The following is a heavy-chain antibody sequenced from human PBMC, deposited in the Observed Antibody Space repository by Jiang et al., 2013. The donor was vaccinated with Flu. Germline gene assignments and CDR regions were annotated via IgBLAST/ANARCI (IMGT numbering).Heavy chain of an antibody. J-gene: IGHJ4*02. Sequence: QLVESGGGVVQPGRSLRLSCAASGFMFSGYGMHWVRQAPGKGLEWVALISYDGSETYFADSVKGRFTTSKDNSKNTVTLQMNRLRVEDTAMYYCAKDDPGLRVPFDYWGQGALVTVSS. CDR3: AKDDPGLRVPFDY. CDR1: GFMFSGYG. V-gene: IGHV3-30*18. CDR2: ISYDGSET. D-gene: IGHD1-1*01.